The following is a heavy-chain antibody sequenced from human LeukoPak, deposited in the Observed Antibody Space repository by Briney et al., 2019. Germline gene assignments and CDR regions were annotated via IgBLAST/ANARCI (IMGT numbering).Heavy chain of an antibody. CDR3: ARGSTDLEYYYYYGMDV. CDR2: TYYRSKWYN. Sequence: SQTLSLTCAISGDSVSSNSAAWNWIRQSPSRGLEWLGRTYYRSKWYNDDAVSVKSRITINPDTSKNQFSLQLNSVTPEDTALYYCARGSTDLEYYYYYGMDVWGQGTTVTVSS. J-gene: IGHJ6*02. D-gene: IGHD1-26*01. CDR1: GDSVSSNSAA. V-gene: IGHV6-1*01.